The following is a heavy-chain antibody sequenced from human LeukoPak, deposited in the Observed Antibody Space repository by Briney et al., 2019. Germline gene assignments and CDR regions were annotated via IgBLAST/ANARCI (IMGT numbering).Heavy chain of an antibody. J-gene: IGHJ3*02. Sequence: ASVKVSCKVSGYTLTELSMHWVRQAPGKGLEWTGGFDPEDGETIYAQKFQGRVTMTEDTSTDTAYMELSSLRSEDTAVYYCATGSGAIGAFDIWGQGTMVTVSS. CDR2: FDPEDGET. CDR3: ATGSGAIGAFDI. D-gene: IGHD6-19*01. CDR1: GYTLTELS. V-gene: IGHV1-24*01.